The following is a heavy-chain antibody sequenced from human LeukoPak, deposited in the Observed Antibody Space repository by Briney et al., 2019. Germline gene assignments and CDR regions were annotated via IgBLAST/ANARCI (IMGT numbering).Heavy chain of an antibody. CDR3: ARLLTVYGRHFDY. J-gene: IGHJ4*02. CDR2: IYHSGST. CDR1: GYSISSGYY. V-gene: IGHV4-38-2*01. D-gene: IGHD2-8*01. Sequence: PSETLSLTCAVSGYSISSGYYWGWIRQPPGKGLEWIGSIYHSGSTYYNPSLKSRVTISVDTSKNQFSLKLSSVTAADTAVYCCARLLTVYGRHFDYWGQGTLVTVSS.